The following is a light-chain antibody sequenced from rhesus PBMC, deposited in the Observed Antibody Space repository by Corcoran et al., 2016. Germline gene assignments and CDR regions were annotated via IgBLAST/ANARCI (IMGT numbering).Light chain of an antibody. CDR1: QSLLDSEDGNTY. J-gene: IGKJ4*01. CDR3: MQALEFLT. V-gene: IGKV2-104*02. Sequence: DIVMTQTPLSLSVTPGEPASISCRSSQSLLDSEDGNTYLDWYLQKPGQSPQLLIYEVSNRASGVPDGFSGSGSDTDFTLKISRVEAEDVGVYYCMQALEFLTFGGGTKAEIK. CDR2: EVS.